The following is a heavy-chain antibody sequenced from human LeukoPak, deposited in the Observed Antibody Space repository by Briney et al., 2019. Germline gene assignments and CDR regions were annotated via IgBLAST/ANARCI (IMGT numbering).Heavy chain of an antibody. D-gene: IGHD2-15*01. V-gene: IGHV4-59*01. J-gene: IGHJ4*02. CDR3: VGELSGGWRFDY. CDR1: GGSMNNYL. Sequence: PSETLSLTCTVSGGSMNNYLWSWIRKSPGKGLEWIGYVYYSGNTNYNPSLKSRVTISTDTSKNQFFLKLRSVTAADAAVYFCVGELSGGWRFDYWGQGILVTVSS. CDR2: VYYSGNT.